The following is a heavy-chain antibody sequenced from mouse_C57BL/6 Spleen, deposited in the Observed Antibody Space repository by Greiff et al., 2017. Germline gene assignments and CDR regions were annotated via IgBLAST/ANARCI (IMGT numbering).Heavy chain of an antibody. V-gene: IGHV14-4*01. CDR3: TLIYYDYGGYFDV. CDR1: GFNIKDDY. CDR2: IDPENGDT. D-gene: IGHD2-4*01. Sequence: VHVKQSGAELVRPGASVKLSCTASGFNIKDDYMHWVKQRPEQGLEWIGWIDPENGDTEYASKFQGKATITADTSSNTAYLQLSSLTSEDTAVYYCTLIYYDYGGYFDVWGTGTTVTVSS. J-gene: IGHJ1*03.